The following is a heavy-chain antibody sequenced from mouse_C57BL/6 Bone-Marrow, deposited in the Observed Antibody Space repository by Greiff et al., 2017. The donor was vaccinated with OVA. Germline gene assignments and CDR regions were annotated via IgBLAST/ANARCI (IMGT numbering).Heavy chain of an antibody. V-gene: IGHV14-4*01. J-gene: IGHJ4*01. Sequence: VQLQQSGAELVRPGASVKLSCTASGFNIKDDYMHWVKQRPEQGLEWIGWIDPENGDTEYASKFQGKATITADTSSNTAYLQHSSLTSEDTAVYYCTTWGVTNAVDYWGQGTSVTVSS. CDR1: GFNIKDDY. CDR2: IDPENGDT. CDR3: TTWGVTNAVDY. D-gene: IGHD2-2*01.